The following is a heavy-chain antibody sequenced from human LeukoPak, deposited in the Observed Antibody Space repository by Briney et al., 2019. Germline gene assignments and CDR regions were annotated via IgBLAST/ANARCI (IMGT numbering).Heavy chain of an antibody. CDR3: ATYMGGYASSDQAFDY. Sequence: PGGSLRLSCAASGFTFSSYEMNWVRQAPGKGLEWVSYISSSGSTRYYADSVKGRFTISRDNAKNSLYLQMNSLRAEDTALYYCATYMGGYASSDQAFDYWGQGTLVIVSS. V-gene: IGHV3-48*03. J-gene: IGHJ4*02. CDR1: GFTFSSYE. D-gene: IGHD2-8*02. CDR2: ISSSGSTR.